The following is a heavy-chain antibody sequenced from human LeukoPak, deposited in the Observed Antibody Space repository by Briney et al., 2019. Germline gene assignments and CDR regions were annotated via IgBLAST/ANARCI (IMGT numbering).Heavy chain of an antibody. CDR3: ARQAVMGATRWFDP. CDR1: GGSISSSRHY. V-gene: IGHV4-39*01. CDR2: IYYSGST. D-gene: IGHD1-26*01. Sequence: PSETLSLTCNVSGGSISSSRHYWGWIRQPPGKGLQWIGGIYYSGSTYYNPSLRSRVTLSVGTSKKQFSLKLHSVTAADSAVYYCARQAVMGATRWFDPWGQGTLVTVSS. J-gene: IGHJ5*02.